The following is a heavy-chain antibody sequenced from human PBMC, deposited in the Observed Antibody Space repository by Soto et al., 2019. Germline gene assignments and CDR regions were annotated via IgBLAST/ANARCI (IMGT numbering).Heavy chain of an antibody. CDR1: GFTFSSYS. D-gene: IGHD2-15*01. V-gene: IGHV3-21*01. J-gene: IGHJ4*02. CDR3: TATLCSGGSCYPFFDY. CDR2: ISSTSTYI. Sequence: EVQLVESGGGLVKRGGSLGLSCAASGFTFSSYSMNWVRQAPGKGLEWVSTISSTSTYIYYADSVKGRFTISRDYARNSLHLQMSSLRAEDTAVYYCTATLCSGGSCYPFFDYWGQGTLVTVSS.